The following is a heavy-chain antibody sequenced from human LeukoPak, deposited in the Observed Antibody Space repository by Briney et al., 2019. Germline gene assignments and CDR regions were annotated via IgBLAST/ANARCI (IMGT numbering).Heavy chain of an antibody. CDR2: ISSSSSSYI. CDR3: ARDRDGIALIRDRTYYYMDV. D-gene: IGHD3-10*01. V-gene: IGHV3-21*06. J-gene: IGHJ6*03. Sequence: GGSLRLSCAASGFTFSSYSMNWVRQAPGKGLEWVSSISSSSSSYISYADSVKGRFTISRDNAKNSLYLQMNSLRAEDTAVYYCARDRDGIALIRDRTYYYMDVWGKGTTVTVSS. CDR1: GFTFSSYS.